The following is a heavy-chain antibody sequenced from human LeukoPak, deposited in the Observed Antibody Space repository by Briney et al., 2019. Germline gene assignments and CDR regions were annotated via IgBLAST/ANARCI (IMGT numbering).Heavy chain of an antibody. V-gene: IGHV4-34*01. CDR2: INHSGST. J-gene: IGHJ5*02. D-gene: IGHD2-2*01. CDR3: ARVLIVVVPAAMPEANWFDP. Sequence: KPSETLSLTCAVYGGSFSGYYWSWIRQPPGKGLEWIGEINHSGSTNYNPSLKSRVTISVDTSKNQFSLKLSSVTAADTAVYYCARVLIVVVPAAMPEANWFDPWGQGTLVTVSS. CDR1: GGSFSGYY.